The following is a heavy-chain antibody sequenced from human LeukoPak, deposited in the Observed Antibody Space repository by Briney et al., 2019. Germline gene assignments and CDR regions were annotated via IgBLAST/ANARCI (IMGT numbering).Heavy chain of an antibody. Sequence: GGSLRLSCAASGFTFTRYSMNLVRQAPGKGLEWVSSISSSGSYIFYAQSVEGRFIISRDNAKNSHYLQMNSLRVDDTAVYFCARGTYRSSSPSIGMPYYLDYWGQGILVTVSS. D-gene: IGHD6-6*01. CDR2: ISSSGSYI. CDR3: ARGTYRSSSPSIGMPYYLDY. V-gene: IGHV3-21*01. CDR1: GFTFTRYS. J-gene: IGHJ4*02.